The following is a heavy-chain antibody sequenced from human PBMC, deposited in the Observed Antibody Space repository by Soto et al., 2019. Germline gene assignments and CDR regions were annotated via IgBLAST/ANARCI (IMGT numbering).Heavy chain of an antibody. Sequence: ASVKVSCKASGYTFISYSMHWVRQAPGQGLEWMGIINPSGGSTYYAQKFQGRVTMTRDTSTSTVYMELSSLRSEDTAIYFCARVPFYSSSWYYFDHWGQGTLVTVSS. CDR1: GYTFISYS. CDR3: ARVPFYSSSWYYFDH. V-gene: IGHV1-46*01. CDR2: INPSGGST. D-gene: IGHD6-13*01. J-gene: IGHJ4*02.